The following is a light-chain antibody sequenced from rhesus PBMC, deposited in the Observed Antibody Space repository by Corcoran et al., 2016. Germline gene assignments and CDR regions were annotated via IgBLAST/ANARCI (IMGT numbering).Light chain of an antibody. CDR1: QGINDW. Sequence: DIRMTQSPSSLSASVGDRVIITCRASQGINDWLAWYQQKPGKAPNLLINRTSNLEKGVPSRLSGSGSGTNFTLTISSLQPEDIATYYCQHHDSSPWTFGQGTKVAI. CDR3: QHHDSSPWT. V-gene: IGKV1-69*01. CDR2: RTS. J-gene: IGKJ1*01.